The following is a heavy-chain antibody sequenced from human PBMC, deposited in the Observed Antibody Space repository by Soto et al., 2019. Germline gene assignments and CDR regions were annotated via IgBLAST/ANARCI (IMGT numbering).Heavy chain of an antibody. CDR2: IYPGDSDT. CDR3: ARLYYYYSSGYNSNYYYYYGMDV. CDR1: GYSFTSYW. Sequence: GESLKIPCSGSGYSFTSYWIGRVRQMTGKGLEWMRIIYPGDSDTRYSPSFQGQVTISADKSISTAYLQWSSLKASDTAMYYCARLYYYYSSGYNSNYYYYYGMDVWGQGTTVTVSS. D-gene: IGHD3-22*01. V-gene: IGHV5-51*01. J-gene: IGHJ6*02.